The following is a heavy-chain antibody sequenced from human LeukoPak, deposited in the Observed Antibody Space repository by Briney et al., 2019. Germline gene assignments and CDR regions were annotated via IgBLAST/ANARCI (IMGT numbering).Heavy chain of an antibody. J-gene: IGHJ3*02. CDR1: GFTFSSYG. V-gene: IGHV3-30*03. Sequence: GRSLRLSCAASGFTFSSYGIHWVRQAPGKGLGWVAVISHDGSNKYYADFVEGRFTISRDNSKNTLYLQMNSLRAEDTAVYYCARDQFGELVVCTFHIWGQGTMVTVSS. D-gene: IGHD3-10*01. CDR3: ARDQFGELVVCTFHI. CDR2: ISHDGSNK.